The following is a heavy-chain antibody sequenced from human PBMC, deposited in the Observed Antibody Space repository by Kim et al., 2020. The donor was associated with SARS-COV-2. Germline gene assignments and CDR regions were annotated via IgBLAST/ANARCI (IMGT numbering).Heavy chain of an antibody. D-gene: IGHD1-26*01. CDR2: GST. J-gene: IGHJ5*02. V-gene: IGHV3-23*01. CDR3: ALSSTPTTT. Sequence: GSTYYADSVKGRFTISRDNSKNTLYLQMNSLRAEDTAVYYCALSSTPTTTWGQGTLVTVSS.